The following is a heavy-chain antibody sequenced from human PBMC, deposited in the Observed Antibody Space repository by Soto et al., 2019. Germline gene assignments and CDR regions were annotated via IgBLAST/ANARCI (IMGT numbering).Heavy chain of an antibody. CDR3: ARSEVTTRYNYFDY. CDR1: GFTFSSYG. D-gene: IGHD4-17*01. J-gene: IGHJ4*02. V-gene: IGHV3-33*01. Sequence: QVQLVESGRGVVQPGRSLRLSCAASGFTFSSYGMHWVRQAPGKGLEWVAVIWYDGSNKFYADSVKGRFTISRDNSKNTLYLQMNSLRAEDTAVYYCARSEVTTRYNYFDYWGQGTLVTVSS. CDR2: IWYDGSNK.